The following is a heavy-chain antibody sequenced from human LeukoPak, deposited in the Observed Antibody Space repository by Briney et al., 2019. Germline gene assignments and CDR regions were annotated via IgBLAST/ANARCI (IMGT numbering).Heavy chain of an antibody. CDR2: ISWNSGSI. CDR3: AKDMDGSAFYGMDV. CDR1: GFTFDDYA. D-gene: IGHD3-10*01. V-gene: IGHV3-9*01. Sequence: GGSLRLSCAASGFTFDDYAMHWVRQAPGKGLEWVSGISWNSGSIGYADSVKGRFTISRDNVKDSLYLQMNSLRAEDTALYYCAKDMDGSAFYGMDVWGQGTMVTVSS. J-gene: IGHJ6*02.